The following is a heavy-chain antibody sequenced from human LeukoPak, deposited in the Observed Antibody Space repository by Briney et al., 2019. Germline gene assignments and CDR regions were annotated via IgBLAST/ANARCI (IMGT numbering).Heavy chain of an antibody. CDR3: ARTPGTFDY. J-gene: IGHJ4*02. Sequence: PSETLSLTCTVSGGSISSYYWSWIRQPPGKGLEWIGYIYYSGSTNCNPSLKSRVTISVDTSKNQFSLKLSSVTAADTAVYYCARTPGTFDYWGQGTLVTVSS. CDR2: IYYSGST. D-gene: IGHD6-13*01. CDR1: GGSISSYY. V-gene: IGHV4-59*01.